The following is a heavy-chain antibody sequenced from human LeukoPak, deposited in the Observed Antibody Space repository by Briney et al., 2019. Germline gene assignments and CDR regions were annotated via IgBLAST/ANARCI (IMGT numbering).Heavy chain of an antibody. CDR2: ISYDGSNK. CDR3: ARDQPQAAIEHYFDY. V-gene: IGHV3-30-3*01. CDR1: GFTFSSYA. J-gene: IGHJ4*02. D-gene: IGHD2-2*01. Sequence: GGSLRLSCAASGFTFSSYAMHWVRQAPGKGLEWVAVISYDGSNKYYADSVKDRFTISRDNSKNTLYLQMNSLRAEDTAVYYCARDQPQAAIEHYFDYWGQGTLVTVSS.